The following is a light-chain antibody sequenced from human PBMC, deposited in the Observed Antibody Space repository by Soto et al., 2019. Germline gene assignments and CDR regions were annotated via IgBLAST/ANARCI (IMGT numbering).Light chain of an antibody. J-gene: IGKJ3*01. CDR2: DAS. CDR1: QSVSSY. Sequence: EIVLTQSPATLSLSPGERATLSCRASQSVSSYLAWYQHKPDQAPRLLISDASNRATGIPARFSGSGSGTDFTLTISNLEPEDFAVYYCQQRSNWLFTFGPGTKVHIK. V-gene: IGKV3-11*01. CDR3: QQRSNWLFT.